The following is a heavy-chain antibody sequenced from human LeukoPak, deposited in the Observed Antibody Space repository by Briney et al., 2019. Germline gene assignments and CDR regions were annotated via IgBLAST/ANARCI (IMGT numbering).Heavy chain of an antibody. CDR3: AKSYYYGSGSPDDAFDI. CDR1: GFTFDDYD. J-gene: IGHJ3*02. V-gene: IGHV3-9*03. D-gene: IGHD3-10*01. CDR2: ISWNSGSI. Sequence: GRSLRLSCAASGFTFDDYDMHWVRQAQGKGLEWVSSISWNSGSIGYADSVKVRFTISRDNAKNSLYLQMNSLRAEDMALYYCAKSYYYGSGSPDDAFDIWGQGTMVTVSS.